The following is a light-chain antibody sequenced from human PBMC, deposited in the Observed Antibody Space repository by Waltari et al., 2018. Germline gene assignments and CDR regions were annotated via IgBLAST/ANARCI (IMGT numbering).Light chain of an antibody. V-gene: IGKV1-39*01. CDR1: QSVSYY. J-gene: IGKJ1*01. CDR2: AVS. CDR3: LQTYNIPWT. Sequence: DVQMTQSPSSLSASVEDRVIITCRASQSVSYYLNLYQQKPGKAPKLLIYAVSTLQIGVPPRFAGSGSETDFTLTISSLQPEDFATYYCLQTYNIPWTFGQGTKV.